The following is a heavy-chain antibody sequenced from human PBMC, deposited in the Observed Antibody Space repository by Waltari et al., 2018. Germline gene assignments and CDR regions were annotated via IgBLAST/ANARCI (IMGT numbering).Heavy chain of an antibody. Sequence: QVQLQQWGAGLLKPSETLSLTCAVYGGSFSGYYWSWIRQPPGKGLEWIGEINHSGSTNYNPSLKSRVTISVDTSKNQFSLKLSSVTAADTAVYYCAREEGEGRAGVGYFDYWGQGTLVTVSS. CDR3: AREEGEGRAGVGYFDY. CDR2: INHSGST. CDR1: GGSFSGYY. D-gene: IGHD1-26*01. V-gene: IGHV4-34*01. J-gene: IGHJ4*02.